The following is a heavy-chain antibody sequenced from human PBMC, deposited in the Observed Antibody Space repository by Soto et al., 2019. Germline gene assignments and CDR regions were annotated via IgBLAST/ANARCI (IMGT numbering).Heavy chain of an antibody. D-gene: IGHD3-3*01. CDR1: GGSFSGYY. J-gene: IGHJ6*02. CDR2: INHSGST. V-gene: IGHV4-34*01. CDR3: ARGPPYYDFWSGYYNNYYGMDV. Sequence: SETLSLTCAVYGGSFSGYYWSWIRQPPGKGLEGIGEINHSGSTNYNPSLKSRVTISVDTSKNQFSLKLSSVTAADTAVYYCARGPPYYDFWSGYYNNYYGMDVWGQGTTVTVSS.